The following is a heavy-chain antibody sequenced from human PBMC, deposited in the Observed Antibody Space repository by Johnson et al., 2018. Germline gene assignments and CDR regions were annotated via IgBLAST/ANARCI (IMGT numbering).Heavy chain of an antibody. J-gene: IGHJ6*02. CDR2: ISGSGGGT. V-gene: IGHV3-23*04. CDR1: GFTFSSYA. CDR3: TSLNIVVVPAAAPWGMDV. Sequence: EVQLVESGGGVVQHGRSLRLSCAASGFTFSSYAMHWVRQAPGKGLEWVSAISGSGGGTYHADSVKGRFPISRDNSKNTLYLQMNSLRAEDTAGYYCTSLNIVVVPAAAPWGMDVWGQGTTVTVSS. D-gene: IGHD2-2*01.